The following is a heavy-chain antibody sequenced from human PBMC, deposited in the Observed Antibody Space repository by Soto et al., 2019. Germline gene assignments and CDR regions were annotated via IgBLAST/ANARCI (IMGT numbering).Heavy chain of an antibody. V-gene: IGHV4-30-4*01. Sequence: SETLSLTCTVSGGSISSGDYYRSWIRQPPGKGLEWIAYIHYSGSTYYNPSLKSRVTISVDTSKNQFSLKLSSVTAADTAVYYCARYRYSGSYFFDYWGQGILVTVSS. CDR3: ARYRYSGSYFFDY. CDR1: GGSISSGDYY. CDR2: IHYSGST. D-gene: IGHD1-26*01. J-gene: IGHJ4*02.